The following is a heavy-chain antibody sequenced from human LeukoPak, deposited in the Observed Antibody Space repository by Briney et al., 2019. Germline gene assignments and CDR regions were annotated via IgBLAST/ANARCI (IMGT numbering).Heavy chain of an antibody. V-gene: IGHV4-61*02. D-gene: IGHD2-2*01. CDR3: ARELIVVVPAAIYWFDP. Sequence: SETLSLTCTVSGGSISSGSYYWSWIRQPAGKGLEWIGRIYTSGSTNYNPSLKSRVTISVDTSKNQFSLKLSSVTAAGTAVYYCARELIVVVPAAIYWFDPWGQGTLVTVSS. CDR1: GGSISSGSYY. J-gene: IGHJ5*02. CDR2: IYTSGST.